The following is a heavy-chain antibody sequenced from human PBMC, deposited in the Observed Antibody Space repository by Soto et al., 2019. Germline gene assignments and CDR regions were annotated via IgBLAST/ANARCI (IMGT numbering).Heavy chain of an antibody. V-gene: IGHV3-21*01. J-gene: IGHJ5*02. CDR1: GFTFSSYS. CDR2: ISSSSSYI. D-gene: IGHD3-22*01. Sequence: PGGSLRLSCAASGFTFSSYSMNWVRQAPGKGLEWVSSISSSSSYIYYADSVKGRFTISRDNAKNSLYLQMNGLRAEDTAVYYCARAGDANYYDSSGYHTWFDPWGQGTLVTVSS. CDR3: ARAGDANYYDSSGYHTWFDP.